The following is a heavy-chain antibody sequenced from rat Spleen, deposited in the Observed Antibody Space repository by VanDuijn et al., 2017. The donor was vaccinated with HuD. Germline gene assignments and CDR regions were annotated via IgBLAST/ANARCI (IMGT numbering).Heavy chain of an antibody. D-gene: IGHD1-10*01. CDR1: GFTFSNYG. Sequence: EVQLVESGGGLVQPGRSLKLSCAASGFTFSNYGMHWIRQAPTKGLEWVASISPSGGSTYYRDSVKGRFTISRDNAKSTLYLQMDSLRSEDTATYYCATGGTTTDYFDYWGQGVMVTVSS. CDR3: ATGGTTTDYFDY. V-gene: IGHV5-19*01. CDR2: ISPSGGST. J-gene: IGHJ2*01.